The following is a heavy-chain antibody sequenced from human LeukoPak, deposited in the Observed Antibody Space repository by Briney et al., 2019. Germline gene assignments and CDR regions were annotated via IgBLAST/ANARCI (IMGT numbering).Heavy chain of an antibody. CDR1: GFTVSSNY. CDR3: ARDRDWNSLDY. CDR2: INPDGSNT. V-gene: IGHV3-74*01. J-gene: IGHJ4*02. D-gene: IGHD1-1*01. Sequence: GGSLRLSCAASGFTVSSNYMSWVRQAPGKGLVWVSRINPDGSNTVYAESMKGRFTISRDNAKNTLYLQMDSLRAEDTAVYYCARDRDWNSLDYWGQGTLVTVSS.